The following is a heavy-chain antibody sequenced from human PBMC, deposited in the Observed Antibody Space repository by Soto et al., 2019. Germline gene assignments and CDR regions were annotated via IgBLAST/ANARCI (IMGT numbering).Heavy chain of an antibody. CDR1: GRSISSVNYY. CDR3: ARDKITGLFDY. D-gene: IGHD2-8*02. V-gene: IGHV4-30-4*01. Sequence: SETLSLTCTVSGRSISSVNYYWSWIRQPPGKGLEWIGYIYYSGSTNYNPSLKSRVTISVDTSKNQFSLKLTSVTAADTAVYYCARDKITGLFDYWGQGTLVTVSS. CDR2: IYYSGST. J-gene: IGHJ4*02.